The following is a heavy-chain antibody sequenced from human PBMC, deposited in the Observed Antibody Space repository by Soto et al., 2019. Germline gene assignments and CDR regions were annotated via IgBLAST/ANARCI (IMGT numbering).Heavy chain of an antibody. CDR1: GYTFTSYG. J-gene: IGHJ4*02. CDR2: ISAYNGNT. Sequence: ASVKVSCKASGYTFTSYGISWVRQAPGQGLEWMGWISAYNGNTNYAQKHQGRVTMTTDTSTSTAYMEQRSLRSNYTPVYSFARHGKDSGDFNYGYWRQGNLVTVSS. V-gene: IGHV1-18*01. D-gene: IGHD4-17*01. CDR3: ARHGKDSGDFNYGY.